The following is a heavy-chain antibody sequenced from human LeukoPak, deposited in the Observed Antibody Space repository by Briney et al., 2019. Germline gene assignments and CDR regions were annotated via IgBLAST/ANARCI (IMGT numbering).Heavy chain of an antibody. Sequence: GGSLRLSCAASGFTFSNYWMHWVREAPGKGLVWVSRLSSDGRDPSYADSVKGRFTISRDNAKNTLYMQMNSLRAEDTAVYYCARGVYEEDVNYWGQGTLVTVSS. J-gene: IGHJ4*02. CDR1: GFTFSNYW. CDR3: ARGVYEEDVNY. V-gene: IGHV3-74*01. CDR2: LSSDGRDP. D-gene: IGHD6-13*01.